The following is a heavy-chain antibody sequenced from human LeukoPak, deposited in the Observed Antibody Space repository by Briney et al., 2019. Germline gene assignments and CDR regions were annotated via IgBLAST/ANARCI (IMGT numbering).Heavy chain of an antibody. V-gene: IGHV3-20*04. CDR3: ARLGGPDYYFYYYMDV. D-gene: IGHD1-26*01. CDR1: GFTLDDYG. Sequence: GGSLRLSCAASGFTLDDYGMSWVRQVPGKGLEWTSGINWNGDGTGYADSVKGRFTISRDNAKNSLYLQMDSLRAEDTALYYCARLGGPDYYFYYYMDVWGKGTTVTVSS. J-gene: IGHJ6*03. CDR2: INWNGDGT.